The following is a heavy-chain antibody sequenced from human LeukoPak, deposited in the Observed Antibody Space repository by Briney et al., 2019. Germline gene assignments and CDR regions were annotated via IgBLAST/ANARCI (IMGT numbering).Heavy chain of an antibody. J-gene: IGHJ6*02. D-gene: IGHD3-16*01. CDR3: AKDLYAAYIYGMDV. Sequence: AGRSLRLSCAASGFTFSSYGMHWVRQAPGKGLEWVGFISYDGSDKYNADSVKGRFTISRDNSKNTLYLQMNSLSAEDTAVHYCAKDLYAAYIYGMDVWGQGTTVTVSS. CDR2: ISYDGSDK. CDR1: GFTFSSYG. V-gene: IGHV3-30*18.